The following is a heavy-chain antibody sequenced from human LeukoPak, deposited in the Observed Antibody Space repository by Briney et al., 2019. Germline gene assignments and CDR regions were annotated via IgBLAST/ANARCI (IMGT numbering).Heavy chain of an antibody. CDR1: GFTFSSYW. V-gene: IGHV3-7*01. Sequence: GGSLRLSCAGSGFTFSSYWMSWVRQAPGKGLEWVANIKEDGSETYYVDSVKGRFTISRDNAKNSVYLQMNSLRAEDTAVYYCARSYYDNSGSFGFWGQGTLVTVSP. CDR3: ARSYYDNSGSFGF. J-gene: IGHJ4*02. D-gene: IGHD3-22*01. CDR2: IKEDGSET.